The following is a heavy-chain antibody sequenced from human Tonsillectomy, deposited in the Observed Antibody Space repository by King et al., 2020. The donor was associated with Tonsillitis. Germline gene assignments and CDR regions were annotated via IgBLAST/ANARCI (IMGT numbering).Heavy chain of an antibody. CDR3: ARGNGFGSGNYYSTGY. J-gene: IGHJ4*02. V-gene: IGHV1-69*01. CDR1: GCPFSSYA. CDR2: IIPMFDTP. Sequence: VQLVESGAEVKKPGSSVKFSCKASGCPFSSYAISWVRQAPGQGLEWKGGIIPMFDTPSYAQKFQGRVTITTEDSTSTAYMVLSSLRSEDTALYYCARGNGFGSGNYYSTGYWGQGTLVTVST. D-gene: IGHD3-10*01.